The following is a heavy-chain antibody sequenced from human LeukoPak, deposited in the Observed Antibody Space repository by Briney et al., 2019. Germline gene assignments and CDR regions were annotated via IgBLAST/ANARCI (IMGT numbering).Heavy chain of an antibody. J-gene: IGHJ6*03. Sequence: ASVKVSCKASGYTFTSYGISWVRQAPGQGLEWMGWISAYNGNTNYAQKLQGRVTMTTDTSTCTAYMELRSLRSDDTAVYYCASGEGADKNYYYYYYMDVWGKGTTVTVSS. CDR2: ISAYNGNT. V-gene: IGHV1-18*01. D-gene: IGHD7-27*01. CDR1: GYTFTSYG. CDR3: ASGEGADKNYYYYYYMDV.